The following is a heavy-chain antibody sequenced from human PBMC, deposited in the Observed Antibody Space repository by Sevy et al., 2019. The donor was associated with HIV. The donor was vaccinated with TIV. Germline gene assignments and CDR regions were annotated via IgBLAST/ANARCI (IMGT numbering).Heavy chain of an antibody. CDR1: GFTFSDNY. D-gene: IGHD5-12*01. Sequence: GGSLRLSCAASGFTFSDNYMTWIRQAPGKGLEWVSYISSSGRTIYYEDTVKGRFTISRDNAKNSLYLQMNSLRAEDTAVYYCAREDMATTRGPFDYWGQGTLVTVSS. CDR2: ISSSGRTI. J-gene: IGHJ4*02. CDR3: AREDMATTRGPFDY. V-gene: IGHV3-11*01.